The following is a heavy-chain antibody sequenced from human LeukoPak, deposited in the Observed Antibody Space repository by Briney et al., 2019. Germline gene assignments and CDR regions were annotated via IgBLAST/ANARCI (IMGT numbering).Heavy chain of an antibody. V-gene: IGHV3-64*01. D-gene: IGHD2-2*01. J-gene: IGHJ6*02. Sequence: PGGSLRLSCAASGFTFSSFGMHWVRQAPGKGLEYVSSISSDGGRTYYANSVKGRFTISRDNSKSTLYLQMGSLRAEDMAVYYCARVRACSSTSCYGYYYYGMDVWGQGTTVTVSS. CDR1: GFTFSSFG. CDR3: ARVRACSSTSCYGYYYYGMDV. CDR2: ISSDGGRT.